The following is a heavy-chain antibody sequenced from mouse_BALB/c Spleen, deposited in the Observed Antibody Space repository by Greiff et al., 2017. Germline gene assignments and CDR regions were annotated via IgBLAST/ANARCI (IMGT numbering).Heavy chain of an antibody. CDR1: GYSITSDYA. D-gene: IGHD2-10*02. CDR3: AKYDS. V-gene: IGHV3-2*02. Sequence: EVQLQQSGPGLVKPSQSLSLTCTVTGYSITSDYAWNWIRQFPGNKLEWMGYISYSGSTSYNPSLKSRISITRDTSKNQFFLQLNSVTTEDTATYYCAKYDSWGQGTSVTVSS. J-gene: IGHJ4*01. CDR2: ISYSGST.